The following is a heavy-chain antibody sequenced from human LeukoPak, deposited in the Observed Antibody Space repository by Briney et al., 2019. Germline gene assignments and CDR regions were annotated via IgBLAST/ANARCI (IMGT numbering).Heavy chain of an antibody. D-gene: IGHD5-24*01. CDR1: GFMFSSNW. CDR2: IKEDGTET. CDR3: AKEGRSLQTY. J-gene: IGHJ4*02. V-gene: IGHV3-7*03. Sequence: PGGSLRLSCAAPGFMFSSNWMSWVRLAPGKGLEWVANIKEDGTETYYVDSVKGRFTISRDNAKNSLYLQMNSLRVEDTAVDYCAKEGRSLQTYWGQGTLVTVSS.